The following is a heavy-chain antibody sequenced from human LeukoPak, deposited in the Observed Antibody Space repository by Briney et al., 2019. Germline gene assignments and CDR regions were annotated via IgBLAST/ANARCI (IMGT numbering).Heavy chain of an antibody. Sequence: SQTLSLTCTVSGGSISSGSYYWSWIRQPAGKGLEWIGRIYTSGSTNYNPSLKSRVTISVDTSKNQFSLKLSSVTAADTAVYYCARAGEVVPAAPYYHYMDVWGKGTTVTVSS. J-gene: IGHJ6*03. CDR1: GGSISSGSYY. CDR2: IYTSGST. D-gene: IGHD2-2*01. V-gene: IGHV4-61*02. CDR3: ARAGEVVPAAPYYHYMDV.